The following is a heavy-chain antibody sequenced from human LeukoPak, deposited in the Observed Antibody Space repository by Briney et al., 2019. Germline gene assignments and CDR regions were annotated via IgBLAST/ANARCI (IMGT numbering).Heavy chain of an antibody. D-gene: IGHD3-3*01. CDR1: GYTFTSYY. CDR3: ARDGPVRAIFGVVIIGAFDI. V-gene: IGHV1-46*01. Sequence: ASVKVSCTASGYTFTSYYMHWVRQAPGQGLEWMGIINPSGGSTSYAQKFQGRVTMTRDTSTSAVYMELSSLRSEDTAVYYCARDGPVRAIFGVVIIGAFDIWGQGTMVTVSS. CDR2: INPSGGST. J-gene: IGHJ3*02.